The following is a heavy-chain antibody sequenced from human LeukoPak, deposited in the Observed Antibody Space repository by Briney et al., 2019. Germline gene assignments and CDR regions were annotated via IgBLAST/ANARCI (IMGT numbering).Heavy chain of an antibody. V-gene: IGHV1-2*02. CDR1: GYTFTGYY. J-gene: IGHJ5*02. CDR2: INPKSGGT. Sequence: ASVRVSCKASGYTFTGYYLHWVRQAPGQGLEWMGWINPKSGGTNYAENFQGRVTMTWDTSITTAYMDLSSLRSDDTAVYYRTTERVNWFDPWGQGTLVTVSS. CDR3: TTERVNWFDP.